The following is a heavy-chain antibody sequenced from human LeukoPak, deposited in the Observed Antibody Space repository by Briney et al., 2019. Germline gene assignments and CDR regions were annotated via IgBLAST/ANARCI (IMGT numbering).Heavy chain of an antibody. J-gene: IGHJ4*02. Sequence: SETLSLTCTVSGGSISSYYWSWIRQPPGKGLEWIGYIYYSGSTNYNPSLKSRVTLSVDTSKNQFSLKLSSVTAADTAVYYCAGSNYDYVWGSYPHWGQGTLVTVSS. D-gene: IGHD3-16*01. CDR2: IYYSGST. CDR1: GGSISSYY. V-gene: IGHV4-59*08. CDR3: AGSNYDYVWGSYPH.